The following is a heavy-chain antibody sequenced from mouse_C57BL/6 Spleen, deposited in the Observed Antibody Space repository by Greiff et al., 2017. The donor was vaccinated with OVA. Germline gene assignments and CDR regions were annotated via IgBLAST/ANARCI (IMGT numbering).Heavy chain of an antibody. Sequence: EVQLVESGGGLVQPGGSLKLSCAASGFTFSDYGMAWVRQAPRKGPAWVAFISNLAYSIYYADTVTGRFTISRENAKNTLYLEMSSLRSEDTAMYYCARLNYYDAMDYWGQGTSVTVSS. CDR3: ARLNYYDAMDY. V-gene: IGHV5-15*01. D-gene: IGHD1-1*01. CDR1: GFTFSDYG. CDR2: ISNLAYSI. J-gene: IGHJ4*01.